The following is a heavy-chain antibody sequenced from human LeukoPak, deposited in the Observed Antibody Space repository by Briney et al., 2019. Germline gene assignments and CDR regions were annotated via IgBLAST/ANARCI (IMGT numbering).Heavy chain of an antibody. J-gene: IGHJ5*02. Sequence: SQTLSLTCAISRDSVSSNSAAWNWIRQSPSRGLEWLGRTYYRSKRYNDYAVSVKSRITINPDTSKNQFSLQLNSVTPEDTAVYYCAREFYYVWGSYRPHPNWFDPWGQGTLVTVSS. V-gene: IGHV6-1*01. CDR3: AREFYYVWGSYRPHPNWFDP. D-gene: IGHD3-16*02. CDR1: RDSVSSNSAA. CDR2: TYYRSKRYN.